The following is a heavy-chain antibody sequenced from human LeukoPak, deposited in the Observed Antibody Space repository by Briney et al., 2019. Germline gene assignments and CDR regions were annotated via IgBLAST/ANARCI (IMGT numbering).Heavy chain of an antibody. V-gene: IGHV4-59*01. J-gene: IGHJ5*02. CDR3: ERDLGSIAAAEGSNWFDP. Sequence: PSETLSLTCTVSGGSLSSYYRCWIRQPPGKRVERVGYIYYIGRTNYNPPPQSRVTIPVPTSNDHFSLNLTSVTAADTAVYYCERDLGSIAAAEGSNWFDPWGQGTLVTVSS. CDR2: IYYIGRT. CDR1: GGSLSSYY. D-gene: IGHD6-13*01.